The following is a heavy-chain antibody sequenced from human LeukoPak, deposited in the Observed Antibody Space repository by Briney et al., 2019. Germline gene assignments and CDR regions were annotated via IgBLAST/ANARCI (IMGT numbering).Heavy chain of an antibody. CDR3: ARGGFWSTRGNYFDY. CDR2: IYYSGST. D-gene: IGHD3-3*01. J-gene: IGHJ4*02. V-gene: IGHV4-61*08. Sequence: PSETLSLTCSVSGGSITRSGYYWSWVRQPPGKGLEWIGYIYYSGSTNYNPSLKSRVTISVDTSKNQFSLKLSSVTAADTAVYYCARGGFWSTRGNYFDYWGQGTLVTVSS. CDR1: GGSITRSGYY.